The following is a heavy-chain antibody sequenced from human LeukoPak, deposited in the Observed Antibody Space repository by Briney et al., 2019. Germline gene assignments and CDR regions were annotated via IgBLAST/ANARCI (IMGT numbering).Heavy chain of an antibody. V-gene: IGHV1-46*01. CDR3: TRGPADYFDY. J-gene: IGHJ4*02. CDR2: INPSGGGT. D-gene: IGHD1-14*01. Sequence: GASVRVSCKASGYTFTSYYMHWVRQAPGQGLEWMGIINPSGGGTTYAQNFQGRITMTRDTSTSTVYMELSSLRSEDTAVYYCTRGPADYFDYWGQGTQVSVSS. CDR1: GYTFTSYY.